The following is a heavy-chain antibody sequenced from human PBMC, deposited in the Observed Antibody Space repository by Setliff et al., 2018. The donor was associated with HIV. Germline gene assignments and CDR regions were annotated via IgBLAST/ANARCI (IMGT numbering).Heavy chain of an antibody. CDR2: IDANTGIP. V-gene: IGHV7-4-1*02. D-gene: IGHD3-9*01. CDR3: ASDFLRDPDWSLDY. CDR1: AFTFNIYA. J-gene: IGHJ4*02. Sequence: GASVKVSCKASAFTFNIYAIHWVRQAPGQGLEWMGYIDANTGIPTYAQDLSGRFDFSLDTSVTTAYLQISSLTDEDTAVYYCASDFLRDPDWSLDYWGQGTLVTVSS.